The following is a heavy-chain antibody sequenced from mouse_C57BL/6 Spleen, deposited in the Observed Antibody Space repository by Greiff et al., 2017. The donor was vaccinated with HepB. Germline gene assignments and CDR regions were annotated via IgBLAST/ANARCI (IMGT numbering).Heavy chain of an antibody. CDR1: GFTFSDYY. CDR2: INYDGSST. Sequence: EVKLVESEGGLVQPGRSMKLSCTASGFTFSDYYMAWVRQVPEKGLEWVANINYDGSSTYYLDSLKSRFIISRDNAKNILYLQMSSLKSEDTATYYCARGRRWYFDVWGTGTTVTVSS. J-gene: IGHJ1*03. V-gene: IGHV5-16*01. CDR3: ARGRRWYFDV.